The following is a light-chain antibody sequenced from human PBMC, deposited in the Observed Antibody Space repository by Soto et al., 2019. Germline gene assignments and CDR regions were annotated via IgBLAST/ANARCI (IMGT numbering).Light chain of an antibody. Sequence: EIVLTQSPGTLSLSPWERATLTCRASQSVTSSYLAWYQQKPGQAPRLLMYGASSRATGIPDRFSGSGSGTDFTLTISRLEPEDFAVYYCQQYGSSPLTFGPGTKVDIK. CDR3: QQYGSSPLT. CDR2: GAS. CDR1: QSVTSSY. J-gene: IGKJ3*01. V-gene: IGKV3-20*01.